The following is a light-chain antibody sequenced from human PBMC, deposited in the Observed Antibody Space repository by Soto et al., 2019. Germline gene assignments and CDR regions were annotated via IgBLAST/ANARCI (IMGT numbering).Light chain of an antibody. CDR3: AAWDDSPNGFYV. CDR1: SSNIGSNT. V-gene: IGLV1-44*01. CDR2: SNN. J-gene: IGLJ1*01. Sequence: QLVLTQPPSASGTPGQRVTISCSGSSSNIGSNTVNWYQQLPGTAPKLLIYSNNQRPSGVPDRFSGSKSGTSASLAISGLQSEDEADYYCAAWDDSPNGFYVFGTGTKLTVL.